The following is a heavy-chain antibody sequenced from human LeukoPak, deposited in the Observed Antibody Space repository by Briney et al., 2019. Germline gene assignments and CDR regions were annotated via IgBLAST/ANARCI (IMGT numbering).Heavy chain of an antibody. V-gene: IGHV1-2*04. CDR2: INPNSGGT. J-gene: IGHJ5*02. CDR1: GYTFTGYY. CDR3: ARGRATATTRRRNWFDP. Sequence: ASVKVSCKASGYTFTGYYMHWVRQAPGQGLEWMGWINPNSGGTNYAQKFQGWVTMTRDTSISTAYMELSRLRSDDTAVYYCARGRATATTRRRNWFDPWGQGTLVTVSS. D-gene: IGHD4-17*01.